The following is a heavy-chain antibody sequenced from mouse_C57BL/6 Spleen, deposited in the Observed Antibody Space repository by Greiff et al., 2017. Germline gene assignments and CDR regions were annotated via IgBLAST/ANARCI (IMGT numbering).Heavy chain of an antibody. CDR3: ARVGITTVVAPYFDY. Sequence: VQLQQPGAELVMPGASVKLSCKASGYSFTSYWMHWVKQRPGQGLEWLGEVDPSDSYTNYNQNFKGKSTLTVDKSSSTAYMQLSSLTSEDSAVYYCARVGITTVVAPYFDYWGQGTTLTVSS. CDR2: VDPSDSYT. V-gene: IGHV1-69*01. D-gene: IGHD1-1*01. J-gene: IGHJ2*01. CDR1: GYSFTSYW.